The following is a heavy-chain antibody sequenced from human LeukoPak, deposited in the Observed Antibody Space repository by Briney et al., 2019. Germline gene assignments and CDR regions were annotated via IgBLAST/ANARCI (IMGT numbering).Heavy chain of an antibody. V-gene: IGHV3-7*04. J-gene: IGHJ6*02. CDR1: GFTFSDYT. Sequence: GGSLRLSCAASGFTFSDYTMNWVRQAPGKGLEWVANIKQDGSEKNYVGSVKGRFTISRDNAKNSLYLQMNSLRVEDTAVYYCAREERESGGWDVWGQGTTVTVSS. CDR2: IKQDGSEK. D-gene: IGHD1-1*01. CDR3: AREERESGGWDV.